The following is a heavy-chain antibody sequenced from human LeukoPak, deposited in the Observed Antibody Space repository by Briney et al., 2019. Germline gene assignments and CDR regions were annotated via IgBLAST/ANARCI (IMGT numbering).Heavy chain of an antibody. CDR3: AKEKGYYYDS. CDR2: IFYSGST. Sequence: SETLSLTCTVSGGSITSSSYYWGWIRQPPGKGLEWIGSIFYSGSTYYNPSLKSRVTISVDTSKNQFSLKLTSVTAADTALYYCAKEKGYYYDSWGQGTLVTVSS. V-gene: IGHV4-39*07. J-gene: IGHJ4*02. D-gene: IGHD3-22*01. CDR1: GGSITSSSYY.